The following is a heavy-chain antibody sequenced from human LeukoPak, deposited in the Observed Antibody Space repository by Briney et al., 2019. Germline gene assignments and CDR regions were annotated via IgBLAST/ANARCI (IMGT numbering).Heavy chain of an antibody. V-gene: IGHV3-23*01. CDR2: VSGNGGVT. J-gene: IGHJ3*01. D-gene: IGHD2-8*01. CDR1: GLTLRSYG. CDR3: AKDPNGDYIGAFDA. Sequence: GGSLRLSCAGSGLTLRSYGMTWVRQAPGKGLEWVSSVSGNGGVTTYADSVKGRFTMSRDNSRNTLYLQMDSLRAEDTAVYYCAKDPNGDYIGAFDAWGQGTMVTVSS.